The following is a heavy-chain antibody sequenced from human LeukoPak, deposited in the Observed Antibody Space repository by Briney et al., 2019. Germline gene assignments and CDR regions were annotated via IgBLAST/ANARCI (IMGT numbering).Heavy chain of an antibody. J-gene: IGHJ5*02. Sequence: GGSLRLSCAASGFTFSSYWMDCVRQAPGKGLVWVSRIDTDGSYTSYADSVKGRFTISRDNAKNTLYLQMNSLRGEDTAVYYCARGPSANSLSWGQGTLVTVSS. CDR1: GFTFSSYW. CDR3: ARGPSANSLS. D-gene: IGHD4/OR15-4a*01. CDR2: IDTDGSYT. V-gene: IGHV3-74*01.